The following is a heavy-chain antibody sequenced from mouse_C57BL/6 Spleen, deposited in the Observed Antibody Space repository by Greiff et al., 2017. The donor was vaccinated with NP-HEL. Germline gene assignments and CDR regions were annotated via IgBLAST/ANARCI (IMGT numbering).Heavy chain of an antibody. Sequence: EVQVVESGGDLVKPGGSLKLSCAASGFTFSSYGMSWVRQTPDKRLEWVATISSGGSYTYYPDSVKGRFTISRDNAKNTLYLQMSSLKSEDTAMYYCASQLGLYAMDYWGQGTSVTVSS. CDR3: ASQLGLYAMDY. V-gene: IGHV5-6*01. D-gene: IGHD4-1*01. CDR2: ISSGGSYT. J-gene: IGHJ4*01. CDR1: GFTFSSYG.